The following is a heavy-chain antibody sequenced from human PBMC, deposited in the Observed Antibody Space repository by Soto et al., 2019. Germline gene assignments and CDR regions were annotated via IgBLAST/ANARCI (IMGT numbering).Heavy chain of an antibody. CDR3: ARLGLNCSGGSCYWRREGYYYYMDV. V-gene: IGHV4-34*01. CDR1: GGSFSGYY. Sequence: NPSETLSLTCAVYGGSFSGYYWSWIRQPPGKGLEWIGEINHSGSTNYNPSLKSRVTISVDTSKNQFSLKLSSVTAADTAVYYCARLGLNCSGGSCYWRREGYYYYMDVWGKGTTVTVSS. D-gene: IGHD2-15*01. CDR2: INHSGST. J-gene: IGHJ6*03.